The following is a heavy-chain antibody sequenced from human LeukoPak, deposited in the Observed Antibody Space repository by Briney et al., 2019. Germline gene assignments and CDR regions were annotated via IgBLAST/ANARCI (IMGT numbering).Heavy chain of an antibody. CDR2: IVAGSGNT. CDR3: AADRSGWFYFDY. Sequence: TSVKVSCKASGFTFTSSAVQWVRQARGQRLEWIGWIVAGSGNTNYAQKFQERVTITRDMSTSTAYMELSSLRSEDTAVYYCAADRSGWFYFDYWGQGTLVTVSS. CDR1: GFTFTSSA. V-gene: IGHV1-58*01. D-gene: IGHD6-19*01. J-gene: IGHJ4*02.